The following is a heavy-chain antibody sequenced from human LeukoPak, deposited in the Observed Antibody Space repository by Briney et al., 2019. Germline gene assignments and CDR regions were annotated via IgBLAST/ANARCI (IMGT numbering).Heavy chain of an antibody. CDR1: GFNFGDCA. CDR2: IKEGGRGT. V-gene: IGHV3-7*01. J-gene: IGHJ4*02. D-gene: IGHD3-22*01. Sequence: GGSLRLSCAASGFNFGDCAMSWVRQAPGKGLEWVAHIKEGGRGTFYVDSVKGRFTGSRDDARNTVYLQMNSLRAEDTAVYYCARRGYDSSGYYYAYWGQGTLVTVSS. CDR3: ARRGYDSSGYYYAY.